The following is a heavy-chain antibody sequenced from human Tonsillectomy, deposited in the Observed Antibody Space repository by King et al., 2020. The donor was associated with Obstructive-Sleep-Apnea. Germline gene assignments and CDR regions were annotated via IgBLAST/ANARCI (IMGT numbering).Heavy chain of an antibody. J-gene: IGHJ4*02. CDR1: GFTFSSYG. CDR3: AKDHLYGSGSYYPFDY. Sequence: VQLVESGGGVVQPGGSLRLSCAASGFTFSSYGMHWVRQAPGKGLEWVAFIRYDGSNKYYADSVKGRFTISRDNSKNTLYLQMNSLRAEDTAVYYCAKDHLYGSGSYYPFDYWGQGTLVTVSS. D-gene: IGHD3-10*01. CDR2: IRYDGSNK. V-gene: IGHV3-30*02.